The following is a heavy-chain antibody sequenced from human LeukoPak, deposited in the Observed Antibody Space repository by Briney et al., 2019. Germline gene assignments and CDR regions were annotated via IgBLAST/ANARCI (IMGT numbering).Heavy chain of an antibody. V-gene: IGHV3-21*01. CDR1: KFTFSDYS. CDR3: AKYQRQWLPKGGFDY. Sequence: GGSLRLSCAASKFTFSDYSMSWVRQAPGKGLEWVSSISSIRNYIYYADSVKGRFTVSRDNAKNSLYLQMNSLRAEDTAVYYCAKYQRQWLPKGGFDYWGQGTLVTVSS. J-gene: IGHJ4*02. D-gene: IGHD6-19*01. CDR2: ISSIRNYI.